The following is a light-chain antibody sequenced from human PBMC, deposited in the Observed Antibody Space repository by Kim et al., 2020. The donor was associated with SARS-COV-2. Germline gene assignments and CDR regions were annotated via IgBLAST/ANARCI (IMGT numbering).Light chain of an antibody. CDR3: QQYSNWPTWT. V-gene: IGKV3-15*01. J-gene: IGKJ1*01. CDR2: DAS. CDR1: QSSSNK. Sequence: PGERATLACRASQSSSNKLAWYQQHPGQAPRLLIYDASSGATGIPARFSGSGSGTEFTLIISSLQSEDFAVYYCQQYSNWPTWTFGQGTKVDIK.